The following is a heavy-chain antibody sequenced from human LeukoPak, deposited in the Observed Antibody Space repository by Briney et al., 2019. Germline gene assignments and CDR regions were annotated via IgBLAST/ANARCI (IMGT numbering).Heavy chain of an antibody. CDR1: GGSLSSYY. V-gene: IGHV4-59*01. CDR2: IYYSGST. J-gene: IGHJ3*02. CDR3: ARDGGVLDGCNSRGAEFVGAFDI. D-gene: IGHD5-24*01. Sequence: PETLSLTCTVSGGSLSSYYWSWIRQPPGKGLEWIGYIYYSGSTNYNPSLKSRVTISVDTSKNQFSLKLSSVTAADTAVYYCARDGGVLDGCNSRGAEFVGAFDIWGQGTMVTVSS.